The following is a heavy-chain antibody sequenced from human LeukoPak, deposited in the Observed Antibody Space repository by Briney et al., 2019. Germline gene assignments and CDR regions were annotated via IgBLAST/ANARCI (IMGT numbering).Heavy chain of an antibody. CDR3: AKDLGSGQLPGGWFDP. V-gene: IGHV3-23*01. CDR2: ISGSGGST. J-gene: IGHJ5*02. Sequence: GGSLRLSCAASGFTFSSYAVSWVRQAPGKGLEWVSAISGSGGSTYYADSVKGRFTISRDNSKNTLYLQMNSLRAEDTAVYYCAKDLGSGQLPGGWFDPWGQGTLVTVSS. CDR1: GFTFSSYA. D-gene: IGHD2-2*01.